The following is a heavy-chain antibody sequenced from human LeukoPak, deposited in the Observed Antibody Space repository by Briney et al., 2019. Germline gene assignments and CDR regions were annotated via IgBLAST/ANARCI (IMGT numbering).Heavy chain of an antibody. D-gene: IGHD5-18*01. CDR3: AKDGYSYGYTGLFDY. J-gene: IGHJ4*02. Sequence: PGGSLRLSCAASGFTLSSYWMHWVRQAPGKGLVWASRINTDGSSTNYADSVKGRFTISRDNAKNTLYLQMDSLRAEDTAVYYCAKDGYSYGYTGLFDYWGQGTLVTVSS. CDR1: GFTLSSYW. V-gene: IGHV3-74*01. CDR2: INTDGSST.